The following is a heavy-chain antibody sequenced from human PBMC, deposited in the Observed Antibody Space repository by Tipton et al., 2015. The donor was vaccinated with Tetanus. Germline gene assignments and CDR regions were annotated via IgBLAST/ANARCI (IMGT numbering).Heavy chain of an antibody. J-gene: IGHJ5*02. V-gene: IGHV1-46*01. CDR3: ARAGDSSLHGPDNWFDP. Sequence: VQLVQSGAEVKKPGASVKVSCKASGYTFTSYYMHWVRQAPGQGLEWMGIINPSGGSTSYAQKFQGRVTMTRDTSTSTVYMELSSLRSEDTAVYYCARAGDSSLHGPDNWFDPWGQGTLVTVSS. CDR2: INPSGGST. D-gene: IGHD3-22*01. CDR1: GYTFTSYY.